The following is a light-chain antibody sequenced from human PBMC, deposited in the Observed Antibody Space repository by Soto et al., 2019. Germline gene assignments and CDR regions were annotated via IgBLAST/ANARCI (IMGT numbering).Light chain of an antibody. CDR3: QQYKTYPWT. Sequence: DIQMTQSPSTLSASVGDRVTITCRASQSLNSWLAWYQQKPGKAPNLLIYDASVLQSGVPSRFSGSDSGTEFTLTISSLQPDDFATYYCQQYKTYPWTFGQGTKVEIK. CDR2: DAS. V-gene: IGKV1-5*01. J-gene: IGKJ1*01. CDR1: QSLNSW.